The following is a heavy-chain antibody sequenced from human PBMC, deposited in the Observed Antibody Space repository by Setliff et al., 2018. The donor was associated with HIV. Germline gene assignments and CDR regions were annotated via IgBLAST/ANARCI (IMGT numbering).Heavy chain of an antibody. CDR2: IHYTVST. J-gene: IGHJ5*02. D-gene: IGHD6-13*01. V-gene: IGHV4-38-2*02. Sequence: PSETLSLTCAVSGYSSSRGYYWGWIRQPPGKGLEWIGSIHYTVSTYYNPSLKSRVTVSVDTSKNQFSLKVRSVTAADAAVYYCARDASATAGGIENLDLWGQGTLVTVSS. CDR3: ARDASATAGGIENLDL. CDR1: GYSSSRGYY.